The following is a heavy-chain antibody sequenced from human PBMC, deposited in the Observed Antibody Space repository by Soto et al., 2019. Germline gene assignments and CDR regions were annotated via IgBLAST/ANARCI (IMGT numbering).Heavy chain of an antibody. CDR3: AKVRGAAPGYGMEV. V-gene: IGHV3-23*01. D-gene: IGHD6-13*01. CDR2: IGGGGAGT. Sequence: EVQLLESGGGLVQPGGSLRLSCAASGFSFSNYAMSWVRQAPGKGLEWVSSIGGGGAGTYYADSVKGRFTMSRDNFKSMLYRQMNSLRVEDTAVYHCAKVRGAAPGYGMEVWGQGTTVSVSS. J-gene: IGHJ6*02. CDR1: GFSFSNYA.